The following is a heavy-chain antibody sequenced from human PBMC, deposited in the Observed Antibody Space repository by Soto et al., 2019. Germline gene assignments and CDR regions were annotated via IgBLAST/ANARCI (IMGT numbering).Heavy chain of an antibody. D-gene: IGHD3-22*01. V-gene: IGHV4-59*01. Sequence: SETLSLTCTVSGGSISSYYWSWIRQPPGKGLEWIGYIYYSGSTNYNPSLKSRVTISVDTSKDQFSLKLSSVTAADTAVYYCARVGGAPNYYDSSGYYYYFDYWGQGTLVTVSS. CDR1: GGSISSYY. CDR3: ARVGGAPNYYDSSGYYYYFDY. CDR2: IYYSGST. J-gene: IGHJ4*02.